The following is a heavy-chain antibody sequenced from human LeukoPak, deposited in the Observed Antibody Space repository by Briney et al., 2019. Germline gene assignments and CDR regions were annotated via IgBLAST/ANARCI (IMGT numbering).Heavy chain of an antibody. V-gene: IGHV4-61*02. Sequence: SETLSLTCTVAGGSISSGSYYWSWIRQPAGKGLEWIGRIYTSGSTNYNPSLKSRVTISVDTSKNQFSLKLSSVTAADTAVYYCARVVAGTYYYYYMDVWGKGTTVTVSS. CDR2: IYTSGST. CDR3: ARVVAGTYYYYYMDV. D-gene: IGHD6-19*01. J-gene: IGHJ6*03. CDR1: GGSISSGSYY.